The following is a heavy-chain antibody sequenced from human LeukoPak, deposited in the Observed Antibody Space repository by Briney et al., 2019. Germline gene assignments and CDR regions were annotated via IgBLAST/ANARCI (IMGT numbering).Heavy chain of an antibody. J-gene: IGHJ4*02. Sequence: GGSLRLSCAASGFTFSNAWMSWVRQAPGKGLEWVGRIKSKTDGGTTDYAAPVKGRFTISRDDSKNTLYLQMNSLKSEDTAVYYCAKDIMSSGYYTPPLRPALGYWGQGTLVTVSS. CDR1: GFTFSNAW. CDR3: AKDIMSSGYYTPPLRPALGY. CDR2: IKSKTDGGTT. D-gene: IGHD3-22*01. V-gene: IGHV3-15*01.